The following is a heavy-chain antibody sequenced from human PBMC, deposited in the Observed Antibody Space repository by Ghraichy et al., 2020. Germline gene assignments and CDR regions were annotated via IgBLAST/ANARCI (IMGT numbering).Heavy chain of an antibody. CDR3: ASERLRRYCSSTSCRRGFWFDP. CDR1: GGSFSGYY. V-gene: IGHV4-34*01. CDR2: INHSGST. D-gene: IGHD2-2*01. Sequence: SETLSLTCAVYGGSFSGYYWSWIRQPPGKGLEWIGEINHSGSTNYNPSLKSRVTISVDTSKNQFSLKLSSVTAADTAVYYCASERLRRYCSSTSCRRGFWFDPWGQGTLVTVSS. J-gene: IGHJ5*02.